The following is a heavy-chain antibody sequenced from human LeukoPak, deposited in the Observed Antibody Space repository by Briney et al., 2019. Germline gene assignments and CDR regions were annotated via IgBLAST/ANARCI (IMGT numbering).Heavy chain of an antibody. CDR1: GSSISSGGYY. D-gene: IGHD3-10*01. CDR2: IYYSGST. CDR3: GRAYGRGSIWFDP. Sequence: SQTLSLTCTVSGSSISSGGYYWSWIRQHPGKGLEWIGYIYYSGSTYYNPSLKSRVTISVDTSKNQFSLKLSSVTAADTAVYYCGRAYGRGSIWFDPWGQGTLVTVSS. V-gene: IGHV4-31*03. J-gene: IGHJ5*02.